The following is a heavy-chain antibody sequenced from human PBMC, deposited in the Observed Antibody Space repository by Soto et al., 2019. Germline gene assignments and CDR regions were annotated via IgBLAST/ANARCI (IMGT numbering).Heavy chain of an antibody. CDR3: ARGRVTTGRGGDY. D-gene: IGHD4-17*01. CDR1: GFTFSSYS. Sequence: EVQLVESGGGLVKPGGYLRLSCAASGFTFSSYSMNWVRQAPGQGLEWVSSISSSSSYIYYADSVKGRFTISRDNAKNSLYLQMNSLRAEDTAVYYCARGRVTTGRGGDYWGQGTLVTVSS. CDR2: ISSSSSYI. V-gene: IGHV3-21*01. J-gene: IGHJ4*02.